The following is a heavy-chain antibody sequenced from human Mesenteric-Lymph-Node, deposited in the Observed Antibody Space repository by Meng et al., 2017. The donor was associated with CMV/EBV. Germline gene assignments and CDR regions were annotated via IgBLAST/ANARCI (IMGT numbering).Heavy chain of an antibody. V-gene: IGHV1-69*10. CDR3: ARTTGYCGGECYDAFDI. CDR1: GGTFSNYA. D-gene: IGHD2-21*01. CDR2: ITPILDIA. Sequence: SVKVSCKASGGTFSNYAISWVRQAPGQGLEWMGGITPILDIANYAQKFQGRVTITADESTSTAYMELTSLRSEDTAVYYCARTTGYCGGECYDAFDIWAKGQGSPSPQ. J-gene: IGHJ3*02.